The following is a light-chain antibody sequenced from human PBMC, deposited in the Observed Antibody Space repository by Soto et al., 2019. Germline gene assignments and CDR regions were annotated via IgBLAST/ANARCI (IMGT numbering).Light chain of an antibody. CDR2: ANN. V-gene: IGLV1-44*01. CDR1: ISNIGSHS. CDR3: ASWDDSLNGHLV. J-gene: IGLJ2*01. Sequence: QSVLIQPPSASGAPGQEVTISCSGSISNIGSHSVNWYQQLPGAAPKVVVFANNERASGVPDRFSGSKTGASASLAISGLQSEDEADYYCASWDDSLNGHLVFGGGTKVTVL.